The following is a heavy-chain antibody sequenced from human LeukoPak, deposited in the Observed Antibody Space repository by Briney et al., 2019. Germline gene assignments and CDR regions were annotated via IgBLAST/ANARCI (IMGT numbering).Heavy chain of an antibody. D-gene: IGHD3-22*01. V-gene: IGHV4-59*01. CDR1: GGSISSYY. CDR2: IYYSGST. J-gene: IGHJ4*02. Sequence: PSETLSLTCTVSGGSISSYYWSWIRQPPGKGLEWIGYIYYSGSTNYNPSLKSRVTISVDTSKNQFSLKLSSVTAADTAVYYCARAQSGYYSYYFDYWGQGTLVTVSS. CDR3: ARAQSGYYSYYFDY.